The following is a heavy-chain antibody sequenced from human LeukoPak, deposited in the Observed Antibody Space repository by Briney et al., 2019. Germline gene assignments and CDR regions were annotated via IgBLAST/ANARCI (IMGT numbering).Heavy chain of an antibody. J-gene: IGHJ4*02. CDR1: GGSISSYY. Sequence: SETLSLTCTVSGGSISSYYWSWIRQPPGKGLEWIGTIYYSGSTYYNASLKSRVTISIDTSKNQISLRLTSVTATDTAMYYCARQTGSGLFTLPGGQGTLVTVSS. CDR2: IYYSGST. D-gene: IGHD3/OR15-3a*01. CDR3: ARQTGSGLFTLP. V-gene: IGHV4-59*04.